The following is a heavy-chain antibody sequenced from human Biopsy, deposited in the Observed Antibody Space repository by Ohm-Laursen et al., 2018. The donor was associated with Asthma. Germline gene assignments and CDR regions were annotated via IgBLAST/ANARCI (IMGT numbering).Heavy chain of an antibody. J-gene: IGHJ4*02. CDR3: AKRRGYSGHDNDY. V-gene: IGHV3-30*18. D-gene: IGHD5-12*01. Sequence: SLRLSCAASGFMFRSFGMHWVRQAPGKGLEWVTVISYDGNHKFYEDSVKGRFTISRDNSKDTLYLQMNSLRTEDTAVYYCAKRRGYSGHDNDYWGQGTLVIISS. CDR1: GFMFRSFG. CDR2: ISYDGNHK.